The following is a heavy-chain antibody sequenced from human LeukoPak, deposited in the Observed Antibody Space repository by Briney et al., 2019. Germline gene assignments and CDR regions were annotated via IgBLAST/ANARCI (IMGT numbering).Heavy chain of an antibody. D-gene: IGHD5-18*01. CDR1: GFTVSSNY. CDR3: ARTSMDTAMAYYYYYGMDV. J-gene: IGHJ6*02. V-gene: IGHV3-53*04. Sequence: GGSLRLSCAASGFTVSSNYMSWVRQAPGKGLEWVSVIYSGGSTYYADSVKGRFTISRHNSKNTLYLQMNSLRAEDTAVYYCARTSMDTAMAYYYYYGMDVWGQGTTVTVSS. CDR2: IYSGGST.